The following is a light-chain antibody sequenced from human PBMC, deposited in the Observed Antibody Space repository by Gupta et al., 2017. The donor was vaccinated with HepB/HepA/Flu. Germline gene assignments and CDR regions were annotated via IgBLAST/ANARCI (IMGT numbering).Light chain of an antibody. CDR2: ENV. CDR1: SGNIASAY. J-gene: IGLJ2*01. Sequence: NFMLTQHHSVSASPGKTVTISCTRSSGNIASAYVQWYQQRPGSAPTTVIYENVQRPSGVPDLFSASIDSSSNAASLSISGLKTEDEAYDYFQSYDDVVVFGGGTKLTVL. CDR3: QSYDDVVV. V-gene: IGLV6-57*03.